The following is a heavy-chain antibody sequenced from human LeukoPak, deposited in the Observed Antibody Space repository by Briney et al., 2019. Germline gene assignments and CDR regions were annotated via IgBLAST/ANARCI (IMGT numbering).Heavy chain of an antibody. J-gene: IGHJ3*02. Sequence: PSETLSLTCAVYGGSFSGYYWGWIRQPPGKGLEWIGSIYHSGSTYYNPSLKSRVTISLDTSRNQFSLKLTSVSAADTAVYYCAKSNGYGLVDIWGQGTMVTVSS. D-gene: IGHD3-10*01. CDR2: IYHSGST. CDR3: AKSNGYGLVDI. CDR1: GGSFSGYY. V-gene: IGHV4-34*01.